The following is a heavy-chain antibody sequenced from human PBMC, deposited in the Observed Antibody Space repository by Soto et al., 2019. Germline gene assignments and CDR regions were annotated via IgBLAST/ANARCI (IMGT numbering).Heavy chain of an antibody. CDR3: ARDHEPIPLGWFDP. Sequence: QVQLVESGGGVVQPGRSLRLSCAASGFTFSSYAMHWVRQAPGKGLEWVAVISYDGSNKYYADSVKGRFTISRDNSKNTLYLQMNGLRAEDTAVYYCARDHEPIPLGWFDPWGQGTLVTVSS. CDR2: ISYDGSNK. CDR1: GFTFSSYA. V-gene: IGHV3-30-3*01. D-gene: IGHD3-16*01. J-gene: IGHJ5*02.